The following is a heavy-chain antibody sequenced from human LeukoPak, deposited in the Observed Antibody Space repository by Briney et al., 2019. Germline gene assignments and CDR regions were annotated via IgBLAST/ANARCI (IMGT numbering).Heavy chain of an antibody. CDR3: ARLGVKRYRAFDI. CDR2: IYYSGST. CDR1: GGSISSYY. D-gene: IGHD3-10*01. Sequence: SETLSLTCTVCGGSISSYYWSWIRKPPGKGLEWIGYIYYSGSTNYNPSLQSRVTISVDTSKNQFSLKLSSVTAADTAVYYCARLGVKRYRAFDIWGQGTMVTVCS. V-gene: IGHV4-59*01. J-gene: IGHJ3*02.